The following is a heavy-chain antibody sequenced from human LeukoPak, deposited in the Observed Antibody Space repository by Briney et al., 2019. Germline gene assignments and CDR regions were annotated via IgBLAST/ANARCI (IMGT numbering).Heavy chain of an antibody. CDR3: TTVGDYDILTGYPIDY. Sequence: PGGSLRLSCVVSGFNFTNAWMSWVRQTPGEALEWVGRIKSESDDGTTDYAAPVKGRFTISRDDSKNTLFLQMNSLKSEDTAVYYCTTVGDYDILTGYPIDYWGQGTLVTVSS. V-gene: IGHV3-15*01. J-gene: IGHJ4*02. CDR1: GFNFTNAW. CDR2: IKSESDDGTT. D-gene: IGHD3-9*01.